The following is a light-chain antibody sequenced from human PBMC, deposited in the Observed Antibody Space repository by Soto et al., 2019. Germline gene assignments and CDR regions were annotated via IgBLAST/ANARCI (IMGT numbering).Light chain of an antibody. CDR2: GAS. J-gene: IGKJ1*01. CDR3: QHYYTWART. Sequence: MLMTQSPSTLSFSSSESATLSCRAPQNVLRNLAWYQHKPGQPPRLLIYGASTRATGIPGRFSGSGSGTEFTLTLRTLQSEDFAVYYCQHYYTWARTFGQGTKVDIK. V-gene: IGKV3-15*01. CDR1: QNVLRN.